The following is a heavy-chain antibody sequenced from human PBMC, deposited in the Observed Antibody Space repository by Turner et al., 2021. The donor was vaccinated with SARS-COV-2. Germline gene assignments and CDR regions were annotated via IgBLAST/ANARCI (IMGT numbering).Heavy chain of an antibody. V-gene: IGHV1-24*01. CDR2: FDPEDGET. Sequence: QVQLVQSGAEVKKPGASVKVSCKVSGYTLTELSMHWVRQAHGKGLEWMGGFDPEDGETIYAQKFQGRVTMTEDTSTDTAYMELSSLRSEDTAVYYCATGVAVAGTPSDYYYYYGMDVWGQGTTVTVSS. D-gene: IGHD6-19*01. J-gene: IGHJ6*02. CDR3: ATGVAVAGTPSDYYYYYGMDV. CDR1: GYTLTELS.